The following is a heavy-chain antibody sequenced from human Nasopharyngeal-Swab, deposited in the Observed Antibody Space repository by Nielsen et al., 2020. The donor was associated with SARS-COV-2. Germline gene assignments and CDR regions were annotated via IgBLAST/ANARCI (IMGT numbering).Heavy chain of an antibody. Sequence: SDTLSLTRAISGDSVSSNSAAWNWIRQSPSRGLEWLGRTYYGSKWYNDYAVSVKSRITINPDTSKNQFSLQLNSVTPEDTAVYYCARVGPRHYDFWSGYSFDYWGQGTLVTVSS. J-gene: IGHJ4*02. V-gene: IGHV6-1*01. CDR3: ARVGPRHYDFWSGYSFDY. D-gene: IGHD3-3*01. CDR1: GDSVSSNSAA. CDR2: TYYGSKWYN.